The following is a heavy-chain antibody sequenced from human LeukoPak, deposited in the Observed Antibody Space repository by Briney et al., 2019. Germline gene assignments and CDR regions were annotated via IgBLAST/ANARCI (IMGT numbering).Heavy chain of an antibody. D-gene: IGHD5-18*01. CDR2: IYYSGST. Sequence: TSETLSLTCTVSGGSISSSSYYWGWIRQPPGKGLEWIGSIYYSGSTYYNPSHKSRVTISVDTSKNQFSLKLSSVTAADTAVYYCARQGGYSYGWGQGTLVTVSS. J-gene: IGHJ4*02. CDR3: ARQGGYSYG. V-gene: IGHV4-39*01. CDR1: GGSISSSSYY.